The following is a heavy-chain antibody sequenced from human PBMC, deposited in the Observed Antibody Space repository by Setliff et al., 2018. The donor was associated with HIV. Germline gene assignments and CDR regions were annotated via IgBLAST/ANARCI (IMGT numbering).Heavy chain of an antibody. J-gene: IGHJ6*02. Sequence: SETLSLTGTVSGGSIRRESYYWTWIRPPAGEGLEWIGRIYSSGNTNYNPSLESRVTLSVDTSKNQFSLNMSSVTAAETAVYYCAREDKLSAVAGTMYYYYAMDVWGQGTTVTVSS. CDR2: IYSSGNT. CDR1: GGSIRRESYY. CDR3: AREDKLSAVAGTMYYYYAMDV. V-gene: IGHV4-61*02. D-gene: IGHD6-19*01.